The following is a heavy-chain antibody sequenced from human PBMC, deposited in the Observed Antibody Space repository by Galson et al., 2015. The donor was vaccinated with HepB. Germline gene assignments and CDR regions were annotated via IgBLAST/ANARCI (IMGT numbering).Heavy chain of an antibody. J-gene: IGHJ6*03. CDR3: AYNDYPNYYYMDV. CDR2: ISSSSSYI. Sequence: SLRLSCAASGFTFSSYSMNWVRQAPGKGLEWVSSISSSSSYIYYADSVKGRFTISRDNAKNSLYLQMNSLRAEDTAVYYCAYNDYPNYYYMDVWGKGTTVTVSS. CDR1: GFTFSSYS. V-gene: IGHV3-21*01. D-gene: IGHD4-11*01.